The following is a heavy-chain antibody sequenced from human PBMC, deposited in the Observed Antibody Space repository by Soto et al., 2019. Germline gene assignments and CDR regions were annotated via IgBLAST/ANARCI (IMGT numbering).Heavy chain of an antibody. D-gene: IGHD6-6*01. V-gene: IGHV4-59*01. Sequence: PSETLSLTCTVSGGSISSYYWSWIRQPPGKGLEWIGYIYYSGSTNYNPSLKSRVTISVDTSKNQFSLKLSSVTAADTAVYYCARERFGSSEPGGYNWFDPWGQGTLLTVS. CDR2: IYYSGST. CDR1: GGSISSYY. J-gene: IGHJ5*02. CDR3: ARERFGSSEPGGYNWFDP.